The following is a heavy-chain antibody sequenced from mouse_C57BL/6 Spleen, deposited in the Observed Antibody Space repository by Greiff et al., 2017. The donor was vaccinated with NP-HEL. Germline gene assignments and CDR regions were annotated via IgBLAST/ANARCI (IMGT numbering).Heavy chain of an antibody. J-gene: IGHJ1*03. Sequence: QVQLQQSGPELVKPGASVKISCKASGYAFSSSWMNWVKQRPGKGLEWIGRIYPGDGETNYNGKFKGKATLTADKSSSTAYMQISSLTSEDSAVYFCARNYGSSYWYFDVWGTGTTVTVSS. CDR3: ARNYGSSYWYFDV. V-gene: IGHV1-82*01. D-gene: IGHD1-1*01. CDR2: IYPGDGET. CDR1: GYAFSSSW.